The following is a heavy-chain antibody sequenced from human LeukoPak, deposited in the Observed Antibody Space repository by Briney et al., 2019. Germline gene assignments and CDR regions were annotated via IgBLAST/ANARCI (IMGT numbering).Heavy chain of an antibody. Sequence: SETLSLTCTVSGGSISSYYWSWIRQPAGKGLEWTGRIYTSGSTNYNPSLKSRVTMSVDTSKNQFSLKLSSVTAADTAVYYCARLGGYEYYYYMDVWGKGTTVTVSS. CDR3: ARLGGYEYYYYMDV. CDR2: IYTSGST. V-gene: IGHV4-4*07. J-gene: IGHJ6*03. CDR1: GGSISSYY. D-gene: IGHD5-12*01.